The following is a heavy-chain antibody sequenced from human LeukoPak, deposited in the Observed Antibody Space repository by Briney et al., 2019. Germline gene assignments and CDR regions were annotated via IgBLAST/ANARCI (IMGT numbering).Heavy chain of an antibody. J-gene: IGHJ4*02. CDR3: ARINCSGDSCKMTPDY. CDR2: IYYSGRT. Sequence: SETLSLTCTVSGVSITDYYWSWIRQPPGKGLECIGNIYYSGRTNYNPSLKSRVTISLDTSKNQFSLKLSSVTAADTAVYYCARINCSGDSCKMTPDYWGQGTLATVSS. D-gene: IGHD2-15*01. V-gene: IGHV4-59*01. CDR1: GVSITDYY.